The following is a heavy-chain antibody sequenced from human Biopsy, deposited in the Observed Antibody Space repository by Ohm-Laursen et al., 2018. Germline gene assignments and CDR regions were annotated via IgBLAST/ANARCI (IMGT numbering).Heavy chain of an antibody. J-gene: IGHJ6*02. CDR2: INHSGRT. D-gene: IGHD3-22*01. V-gene: IGHV4-34*01. CDR3: VRGVDYYDPYHYYALDV. Sequence: GTLSLTCTVSGGSISSDYWSWIRQTPGKGLEWIGEINHSGRTNYNPSLKSRVTISVDTSKNHFSLKVRSVTAADTAVYYCVRGVDYYDPYHYYALDVWGQGTTVTVSS. CDR1: GGSISSDY.